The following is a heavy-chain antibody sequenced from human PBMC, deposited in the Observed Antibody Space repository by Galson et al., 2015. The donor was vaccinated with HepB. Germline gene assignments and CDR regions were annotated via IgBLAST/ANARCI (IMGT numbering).Heavy chain of an antibody. Sequence: SLRLSCAASGFTFSNYGMHWVRQAPGKGLEWVAYIRYDGSTKYYADSVKGRFTISRDNSKNTLYLRMNSLRAEDTAVYYCARNTPSSGYHGLHYGGQGTLVTVSS. CDR2: IRYDGSTK. V-gene: IGHV3-30*02. CDR3: ARNTPSSGYHGLHY. J-gene: IGHJ4*02. D-gene: IGHD5-12*01. CDR1: GFTFSNYG.